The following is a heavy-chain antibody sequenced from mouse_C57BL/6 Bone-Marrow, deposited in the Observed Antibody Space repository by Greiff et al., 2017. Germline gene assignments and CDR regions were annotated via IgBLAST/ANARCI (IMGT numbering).Heavy chain of an antibody. V-gene: IGHV1-64*01. J-gene: IGHJ2*01. CDR1: GYTFTSYW. D-gene: IGHD1-1*01. CDR2: IHPNSGST. Sequence: VQLQQPGAELVKPGASVKLSCKASGYTFTSYWMHWVKQRPGQGLEWIGMIHPNSGSTNYNEKFKSKATLTVDKSSSTAYMQLSSLTSEDSAVYYGECFITTAVGDGYWGQGTTLTVSS. CDR3: ECFITTAVGDGY.